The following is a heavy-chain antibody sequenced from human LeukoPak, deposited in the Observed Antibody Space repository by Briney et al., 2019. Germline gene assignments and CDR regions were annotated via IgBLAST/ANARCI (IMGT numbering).Heavy chain of an antibody. CDR3: ARQRTNTGNWFAP. D-gene: IGHD2-2*01. J-gene: IGHJ5*02. Sequence: PSETLSLTCTVSGDSISSSSYYWGWIRQPPGKGLEWIGSIYYSGSTYYNPSLRSRVTISVDMSKNQFSLKLSSVAAADTAIYYCARQRTNTGNWFAPWGQGTLVTVSS. V-gene: IGHV4-39*01. CDR2: IYYSGST. CDR1: GDSISSSSYY.